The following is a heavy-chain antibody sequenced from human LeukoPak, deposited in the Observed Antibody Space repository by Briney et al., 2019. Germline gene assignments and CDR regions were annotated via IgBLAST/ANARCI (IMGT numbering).Heavy chain of an antibody. J-gene: IGHJ4*02. CDR2: GSTI. CDR3: ARDGRIKYCSSTSCYTL. D-gene: IGHD2-2*02. V-gene: IGHV3-11*01. Sequence: GSTIYYADSVKGRFTISRDNAKNSLYLQMNSLRAEDTAVYYCARDGRIKYCSSTSCYTLWGQGTLVTVSS.